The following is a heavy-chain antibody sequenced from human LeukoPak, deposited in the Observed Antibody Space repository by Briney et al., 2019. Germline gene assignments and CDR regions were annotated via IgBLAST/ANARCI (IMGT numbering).Heavy chain of an antibody. CDR1: GFTFSSYA. CDR3: AKALYDSSGVFDY. Sequence: PGGSLRLSCAASGFTFSSYAMSWVRQAPGEGLEWFSAISGSGGSTYYADSVKGRFTISRDNSKNTLFLQMNSLRAEDTAIYYCAKALYDSSGVFDYWGQGTLVTVSS. V-gene: IGHV3-23*01. J-gene: IGHJ4*02. CDR2: ISGSGGST. D-gene: IGHD3-22*01.